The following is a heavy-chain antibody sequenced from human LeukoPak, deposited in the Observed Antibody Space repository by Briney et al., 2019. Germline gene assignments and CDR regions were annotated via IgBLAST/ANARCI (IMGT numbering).Heavy chain of an antibody. CDR2: IYYSGST. CDR1: GGSISSHY. V-gene: IGHV4-59*11. J-gene: IGHJ3*02. CDR3: ASATTYCGADCYPLDAFDI. Sequence: SETLSLTCTVSGGSISSHYWSWIRQPPGKGLEWIGYIYYSGSTNYNPSLKSRVTISVDTSKNQFSLKLSSVTAADTAVYYCASATTYCGADCYPLDAFDIWGQGTMVTVSS. D-gene: IGHD2-21*02.